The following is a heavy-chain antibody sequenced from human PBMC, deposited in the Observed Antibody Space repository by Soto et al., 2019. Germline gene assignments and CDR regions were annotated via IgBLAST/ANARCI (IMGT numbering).Heavy chain of an antibody. CDR1: GFSLSTSGMC. D-gene: IGHD1-26*01. Sequence: SGPNAGEPTQTFTLTCTFSGFSLSTSGMCVSWIRQPPGKALEWLALIDWDDDKYYSTSLKTRLTITKDTSKNQVVLTMTNKDPVDTSTYYCARTIVGATTDNWFDPWGQGTLVTVSS. CDR2: IDWDDDK. V-gene: IGHV2-70*01. J-gene: IGHJ5*02. CDR3: ARTIVGATTDNWFDP.